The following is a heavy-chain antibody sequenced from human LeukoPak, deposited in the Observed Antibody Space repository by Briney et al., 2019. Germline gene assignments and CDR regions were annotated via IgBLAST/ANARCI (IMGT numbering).Heavy chain of an antibody. CDR2: ISWNSGSI. CDR1: GFTFDDYA. Sequence: GRSLRLSCAASGFTFDDYAMHWVRQAPGKGLEWVSGISWNSGSIGYADSVKGRFTISRDNAKNSLYLQMNSLRAEDTALYCCAKDMMVRGVIIEGFDYWGQGTLVTVSS. J-gene: IGHJ4*02. CDR3: AKDMMVRGVIIEGFDY. V-gene: IGHV3-9*01. D-gene: IGHD3-10*01.